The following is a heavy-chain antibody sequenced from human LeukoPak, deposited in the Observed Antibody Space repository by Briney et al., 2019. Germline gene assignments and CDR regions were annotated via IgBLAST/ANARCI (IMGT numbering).Heavy chain of an antibody. J-gene: IGHJ4*02. CDR2: IYYSGST. V-gene: IGHV4-39*01. Sequence: PSETLSLTCTVSGGSISSSSYYWGWIPQPPGKGLEWIGSIYYSGSTYYNPSLKSRVTISVDTSKNQFSLKLTSVTAADTAVYYCARHAGGGYSKIVDYWGQGTLVTVSS. D-gene: IGHD5-18*01. CDR3: ARHAGGGYSKIVDY. CDR1: GGSISSSSYY.